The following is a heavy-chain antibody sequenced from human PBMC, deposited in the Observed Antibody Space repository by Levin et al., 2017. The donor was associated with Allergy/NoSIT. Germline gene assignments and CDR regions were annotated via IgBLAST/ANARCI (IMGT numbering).Heavy chain of an antibody. CDR2: IRNDSGHT. J-gene: IGHJ6*02. CDR1: GFTFSRHH. Sequence: PGESLKISYAASGFTFSRHHMSWARQTPGKGLDWVSGIRNDSGHTDYVKSVRGRFTISRDNSRNTLYLQMNSLRVEDTAVYYCARIMSSAPTDWYGMYVWGQVTTVTVSS. CDR3: ARIMSSAPTDWYGMYV. V-gene: IGHV3-23*01. D-gene: IGHD3-9*01.